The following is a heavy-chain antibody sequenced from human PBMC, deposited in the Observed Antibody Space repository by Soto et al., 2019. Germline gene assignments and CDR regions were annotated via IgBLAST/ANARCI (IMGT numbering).Heavy chain of an antibody. CDR2: INHSGST. CDR1: GGSFSGYY. V-gene: IGHV4-34*01. D-gene: IGHD5-12*01. CDR3: ARGGGSGYWFDY. Sequence: QVQLQQWGAGLLKPSETLSLTCAVYGGSFSGYYWSWIRQPPGKGLEWIGEINHSGSTNYNPSLKSRVTISVDTSKNQFSLKLSSVTAADTAVYYCARGGGSGYWFDYWGQGTLVTVSS. J-gene: IGHJ4*02.